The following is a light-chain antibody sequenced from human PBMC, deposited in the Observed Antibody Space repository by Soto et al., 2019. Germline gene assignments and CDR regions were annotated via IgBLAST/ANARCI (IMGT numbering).Light chain of an antibody. V-gene: IGLV2-14*01. CDR1: GSDVGGYDY. J-gene: IGLJ3*02. Sequence: QSVLAQPASVSGSPGQSITISCTGTGSDVGGYDYVSWYQHHPGKAPKVMIYEVTNRPSGVSSRFSGSKSGNTASLTISGLQPEDEADYYCSSFTGISTQVFGGGTKVTVL. CDR2: EVT. CDR3: SSFTGISTQV.